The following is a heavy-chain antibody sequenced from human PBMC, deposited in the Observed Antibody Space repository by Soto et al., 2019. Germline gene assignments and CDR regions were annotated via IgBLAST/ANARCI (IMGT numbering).Heavy chain of an antibody. CDR1: GGSISSGGYS. V-gene: IGHV4-30-2*01. CDR3: AAGGGLPRYY. CDR2: IYHSGST. D-gene: IGHD5-12*01. J-gene: IGHJ4*02. Sequence: QLQLQESGSGLVKPSQTLSLTCAVSGGSISSGGYSWSWIRQPPGKGLEWIGYIYHSGSTYYNPSRRGRVTTSVDRSKNQCSLKLSSGAAADTAVYYCAAGGGLPRYYWGQGTLVTVSS.